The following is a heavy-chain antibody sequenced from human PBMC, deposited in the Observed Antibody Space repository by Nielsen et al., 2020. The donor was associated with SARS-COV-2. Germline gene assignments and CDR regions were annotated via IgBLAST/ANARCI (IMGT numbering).Heavy chain of an antibody. V-gene: IGHV3-23*01. CDR2: ISGSGGST. Sequence: GGSLRLSCAASGFTFSSYAMSWVRQAPGTGLEWVSAISGSGGSTYYADSVKGRFTISRDNSKNTLYLQMNSLRAEDTAVYYCAKGSANRYSSGSYYYYYYMDVWGKGTTVTVSS. J-gene: IGHJ6*03. CDR3: AKGSANRYSSGSYYYYYYMDV. D-gene: IGHD6-19*01. CDR1: GFTFSSYA.